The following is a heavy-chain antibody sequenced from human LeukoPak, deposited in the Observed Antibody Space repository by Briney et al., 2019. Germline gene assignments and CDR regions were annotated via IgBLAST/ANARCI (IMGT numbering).Heavy chain of an antibody. J-gene: IGHJ3*02. CDR3: AREFLRELDAFDI. D-gene: IGHD2/OR15-2a*01. Sequence: PSETLSLTCTVSGGSTSNSSYYWGWIRQPPGKGLEWIGSIYYSGTTYYNPSLKSRVTISVDTSKNQFSLKLSSVTAADTAVYYCAREFLRELDAFDIWGQGTMVTVSS. CDR1: GGSTSNSSYY. V-gene: IGHV4-39*07. CDR2: IYYSGTT.